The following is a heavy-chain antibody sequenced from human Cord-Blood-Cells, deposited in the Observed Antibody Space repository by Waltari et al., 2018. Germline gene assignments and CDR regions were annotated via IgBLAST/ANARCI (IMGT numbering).Heavy chain of an antibody. J-gene: IGHJ6*03. V-gene: IGHV6-1*01. CDR1: GDSVSSNSAA. CDR2: TYYRSKWYN. D-gene: IGHD1-1*01. Sequence: QVQLQQSGPGLVKPSQTLSLTCAISGDSVSSNSAAWNWIRQSPSRGLEWLGRTYYRSKWYNDYAVSVKSRITINPDTSKNQFSLQLNSLTPEDTAVYYWARDRTGTTRRYYYYMDVWGKGTTVTVSS. CDR3: ARDRTGTTRRYYYYMDV.